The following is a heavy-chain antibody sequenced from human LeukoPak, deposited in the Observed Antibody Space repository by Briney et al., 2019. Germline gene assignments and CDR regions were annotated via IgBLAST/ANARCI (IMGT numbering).Heavy chain of an antibody. D-gene: IGHD6-13*01. Sequence: AASVKVSCTASGGTFSSYAISWVRQAPGQGLEWMGGIIPIFGTANYAQKFQGRVTITADESTSTAYMELSSLRSEDTAVYYCARGDHSSSWYLWFDPWGQGTLVTVSS. CDR2: IIPIFGTA. CDR1: GGTFSSYA. V-gene: IGHV1-69*13. CDR3: ARGDHSSSWYLWFDP. J-gene: IGHJ5*02.